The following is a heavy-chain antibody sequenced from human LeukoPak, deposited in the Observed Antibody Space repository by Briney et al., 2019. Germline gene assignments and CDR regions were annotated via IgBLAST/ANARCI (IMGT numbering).Heavy chain of an antibody. CDR1: GFTFSSYA. J-gene: IGHJ4*02. Sequence: GGSLRLSCAASGFTFSSYAMSWVRQAPGKGLEWVSAISGSGGSTYYADSVKGRFTISRDNSKNTLYLQMNSLRAEDTAVYYCAKVVGYSGYDSGEFDYWGQGTLVTVPS. D-gene: IGHD5-12*01. V-gene: IGHV3-23*01. CDR3: AKVVGYSGYDSGEFDY. CDR2: ISGSGGST.